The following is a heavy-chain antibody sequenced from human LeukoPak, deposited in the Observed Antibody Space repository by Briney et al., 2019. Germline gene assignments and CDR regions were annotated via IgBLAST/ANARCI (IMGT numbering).Heavy chain of an antibody. V-gene: IGHV3-23*01. CDR2: ISGRGGIT. D-gene: IGHD3-22*01. Sequence: GGSLRLSCAASGFTFSSYAMSWVRQAPGKGLEWVSGISGRGGITYYADSVKGRFTISRDNSKNTLYLQMNSLRAEDTAVYYCAKVDSFDSSGYAYFDYWGQGTLVTVSS. CDR3: AKVDSFDSSGYAYFDY. CDR1: GFTFSSYA. J-gene: IGHJ4*02.